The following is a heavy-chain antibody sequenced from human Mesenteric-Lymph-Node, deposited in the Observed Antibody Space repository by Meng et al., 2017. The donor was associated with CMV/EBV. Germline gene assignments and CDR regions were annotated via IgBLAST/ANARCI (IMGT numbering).Heavy chain of an antibody. V-gene: IGHV3-30*02. CDR3: AKETGVLMAHSYGMDV. CDR1: GFAFSRFW. J-gene: IGHJ6*02. Sequence: GESLKISCAASGFAFSRFWMSWVRQAPGKGLEWVTFIRHDGSNEKYVDSVKGRFTISRDNSKNTLYLQMNSLRAEDTAVYYCAKETGVLMAHSYGMDVWGQGTTVTVSS. D-gene: IGHD2-8*01. CDR2: IRHDGSNE.